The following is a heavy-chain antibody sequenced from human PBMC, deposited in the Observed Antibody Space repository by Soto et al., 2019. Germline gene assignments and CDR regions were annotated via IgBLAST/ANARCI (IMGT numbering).Heavy chain of an antibody. Sequence: QVQLVQSGAEVKKPGSSVKVSCKASGGTFSSYAISWVRQAPGQGLEWMGGIIPIFGTANYAQKFQGRVTITADESTRPAYMELSSLRSEDTAVYYCAGGKYCSSTSCYPLYYYGMDVWGQGTTVTVSS. CDR2: IIPIFGTA. J-gene: IGHJ6*02. CDR3: AGGKYCSSTSCYPLYYYGMDV. V-gene: IGHV1-69*01. CDR1: GGTFSSYA. D-gene: IGHD2-2*01.